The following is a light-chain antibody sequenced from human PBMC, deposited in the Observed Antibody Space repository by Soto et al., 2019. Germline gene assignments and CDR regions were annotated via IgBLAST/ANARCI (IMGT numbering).Light chain of an antibody. Sequence: QSVLTQPPSVSAAPGQKVTISCSGSSSNIGNNYVSWYQHLPGSAPKLLIYENNKRPSGIPDRFSGSKSGTSATLGITELQTGDEADYYCGTWDSSLSAVVFGGGTKVTVL. CDR1: SSNIGNNY. CDR3: GTWDSSLSAVV. V-gene: IGLV1-51*01. J-gene: IGLJ2*01. CDR2: ENN.